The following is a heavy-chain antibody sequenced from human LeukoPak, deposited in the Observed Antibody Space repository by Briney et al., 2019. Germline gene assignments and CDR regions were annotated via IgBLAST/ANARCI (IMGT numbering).Heavy chain of an antibody. D-gene: IGHD3-10*01. V-gene: IGHV3-30*18. J-gene: IGHJ4*02. CDR2: ISYDGSNK. Sequence: PGGSLRLSCAASGFTFSSYGMHWVRQAPGKGLEWVAVISYDGSNKYYADSVKGRFTISRDNSKNTLYLQMNSLRAEDTAVYYCAKRWFGEFFDYWGQGTPVTVSS. CDR1: GFTFSSYG. CDR3: AKRWFGEFFDY.